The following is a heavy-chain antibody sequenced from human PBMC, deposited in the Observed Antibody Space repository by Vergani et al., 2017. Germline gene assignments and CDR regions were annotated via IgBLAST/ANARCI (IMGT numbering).Heavy chain of an antibody. Sequence: VQLVESGGGVVQPGRSLRLSCAASGFTFSSYWMSWVRQAPGKGLEWVANIKQDGSEKYYVDSVKGRFTISRDNAKNSLYLQMNSLRAEDTAVYYCARDRHYYDSSGYDYWGQGTLVTVSS. CDR3: ARDRHYYDSSGYDY. CDR1: GFTFSSYW. J-gene: IGHJ4*02. V-gene: IGHV3-7*01. D-gene: IGHD3-22*01. CDR2: IKQDGSEK.